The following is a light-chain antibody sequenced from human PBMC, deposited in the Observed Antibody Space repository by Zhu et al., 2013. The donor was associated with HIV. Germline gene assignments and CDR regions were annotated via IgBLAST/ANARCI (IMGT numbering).Light chain of an antibody. CDR2: LGS. J-gene: IGKJ2*01. CDR1: QSPRHSNGYNY. CDR3: QQSFIPPFT. V-gene: IGKV2-28*01. Sequence: DIVMTQSPLSLLVTPGEPASISCRSSQSPRHSNGYNYLDWYLQKPGQSPQLLIYLGSNRASGVPDRFSGSGSGTDFTLTISSLQPEDFATYYCQQSFIPPFTFGQGTNLEIK.